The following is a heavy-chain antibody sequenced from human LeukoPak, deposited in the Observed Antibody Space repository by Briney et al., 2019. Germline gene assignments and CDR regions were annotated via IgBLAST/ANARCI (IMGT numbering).Heavy chain of an antibody. J-gene: IGHJ4*02. CDR2: ISSSSSYI. Sequence: GGSLRLSCAASGFTFSSYSMNWVRQAPGKGLEWVSSISSSSSYIYYADSVKGRFTISRDNAKNSLYLQMNSLRAEDTAVYYCARYYDFWSGYYQTYFDYWGQGTLVTVSS. D-gene: IGHD3-3*01. V-gene: IGHV3-21*01. CDR3: ARYYDFWSGYYQTYFDY. CDR1: GFTFSSYS.